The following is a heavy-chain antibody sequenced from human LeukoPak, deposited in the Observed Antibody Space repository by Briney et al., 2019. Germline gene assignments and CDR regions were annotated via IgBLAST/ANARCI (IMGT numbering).Heavy chain of an antibody. V-gene: IGHV1-2*02. D-gene: IGHD5-24*01. CDR2: INPNSGGT. J-gene: IGHJ4*02. Sequence: GASVKVSCKASGYTFTGYYMHWGRQAPRPGHDWMGWINPNSGGTNYAQKFQGRVTMTRDTSISTAYMELSRLRSDDTAVYYCARRNGYNYLDYWGQGTLVTVSS. CDR1: GYTFTGYY. CDR3: ARRNGYNYLDY.